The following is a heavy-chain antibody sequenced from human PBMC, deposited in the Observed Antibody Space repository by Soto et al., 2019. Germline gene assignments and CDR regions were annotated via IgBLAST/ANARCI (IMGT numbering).Heavy chain of an antibody. Sequence: LSLTCTVSGGSISSYYWSWIRQPPGKGLEWIGYIYYSGSTNYNPSLKSRVTISVDTSKNQFSLKLSSVTAADTAVYYCARENYGGNSVYFQHWGQGTLVTVSS. D-gene: IGHD4-17*01. CDR1: GGSISSYY. V-gene: IGHV4-59*01. CDR2: IYYSGST. CDR3: ARENYGGNSVYFQH. J-gene: IGHJ1*01.